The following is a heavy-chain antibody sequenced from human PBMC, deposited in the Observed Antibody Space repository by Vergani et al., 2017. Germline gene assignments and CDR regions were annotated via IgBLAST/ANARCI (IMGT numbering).Heavy chain of an antibody. V-gene: IGHV1-69*02. Sequence: QVQMVHSGAEVKKPGSSVKVSCKASGGTFSSYTISWVRQAPGQGLEWMGRIIPILGIANYAQKIQGRVTITADKSTSTAYMELSSLRSEDTAVYYCARYGSPTYYYDSSCYYWFDPWGQGTLVTVSS. D-gene: IGHD3-22*01. CDR3: ARYGSPTYYYDSSCYYWFDP. CDR1: GGTFSSYT. CDR2: IIPILGIA. J-gene: IGHJ5*02.